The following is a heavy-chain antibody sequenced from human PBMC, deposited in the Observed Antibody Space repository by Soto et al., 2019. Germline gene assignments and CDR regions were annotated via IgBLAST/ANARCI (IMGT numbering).Heavy chain of an antibody. CDR1: GGSFSGYF. J-gene: IGHJ5*02. CDR2: INHSGST. Sequence: SETLSLTCAVYGGSFSGYFLSWIRQPPIKGLDWIGEINHSGSTNYNPSLKSRVTISVDTSKNQFSLKLSSVTAADTAVYYCARGGYGSGLNWFDPWGQGTLVTVSS. CDR3: ARGGYGSGLNWFDP. D-gene: IGHD3-10*01. V-gene: IGHV4-34*01.